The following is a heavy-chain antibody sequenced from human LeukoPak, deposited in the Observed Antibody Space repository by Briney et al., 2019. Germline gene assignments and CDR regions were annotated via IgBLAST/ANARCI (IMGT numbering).Heavy chain of an antibody. D-gene: IGHD7-27*01. J-gene: IGHJ3*02. Sequence: SETLSLTCTVSYGSISDISYYWGWIRQPPGKGLEWIGSIYYSGRTYYNSSLKSRVTISVDTSKNQFSLKVTSVTAADTAVYYCARRTGPHAFDIWGQGTMVTVSS. CDR3: ARRTGPHAFDI. CDR1: YGSISDISYY. V-gene: IGHV4-39*01. CDR2: IYYSGRT.